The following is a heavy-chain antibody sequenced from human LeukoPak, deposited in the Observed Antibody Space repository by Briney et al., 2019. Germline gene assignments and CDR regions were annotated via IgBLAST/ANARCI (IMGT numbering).Heavy chain of an antibody. D-gene: IGHD5-18*01. V-gene: IGHV1-46*01. Sequence: ASVKVSCKASGYTFTSYYMHWVRQAPGQGLEWMGIINPSGGSTSYAQKFQGRVTMTRDMSTSTVYMELSRLRSEDTAVYYCARDDTAMVTSYWGQGTLVTVSS. CDR3: ARDDTAMVTSY. J-gene: IGHJ4*02. CDR1: GYTFTSYY. CDR2: INPSGGST.